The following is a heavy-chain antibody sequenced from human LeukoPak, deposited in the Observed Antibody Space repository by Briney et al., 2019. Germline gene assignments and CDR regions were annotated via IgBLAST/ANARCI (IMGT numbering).Heavy chain of an antibody. CDR3: AKGASGSGWYLFDY. CDR2: ISWNSGSI. V-gene: IGHV3-9*01. D-gene: IGHD6-19*01. CDR1: GFTFDDYA. Sequence: GGSLRLSCAASGFTFDDYAMHWVRQAPGKGLEWVSGISWNSGSIGYADSVKGRFTISRDNAKNSLHLQMNSLRAEDTALYYCAKGASGSGWYLFDYWGQGTLVTVSS. J-gene: IGHJ4*02.